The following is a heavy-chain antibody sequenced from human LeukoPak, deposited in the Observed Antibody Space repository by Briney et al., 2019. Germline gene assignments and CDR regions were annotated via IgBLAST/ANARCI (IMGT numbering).Heavy chain of an antibody. D-gene: IGHD6-19*01. V-gene: IGHV3-23*01. CDR1: GLTFTDYG. Sequence: PGGSLRLSCAASGLTFTDYGMTWVRRAPGKGLEWVSSISGSGSDTYYADSVKGRFTISRDNSKNTLYVQMVSLRAEDTAIYYCAGSSGWWAHDYWGHGPLVTVSS. J-gene: IGHJ4*01. CDR3: AGSSGWWAHDY. CDR2: ISGSGSDT.